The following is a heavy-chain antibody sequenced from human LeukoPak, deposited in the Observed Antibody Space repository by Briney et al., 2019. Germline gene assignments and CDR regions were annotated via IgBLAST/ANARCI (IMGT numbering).Heavy chain of an antibody. CDR2: INTYNGNT. D-gene: IGHD1-26*01. J-gene: IGHJ4*02. CDR3: ARDLVDGVGAPGAY. CDR1: GYTFTNYG. Sequence: ASVKASRKASGYTFTNYGITWMRQAPGQGLEWMGWINTYNGNTNYAQKLQGRVTITTDTSTSTAYRELRSLRSDDTAVFYCARDLVDGVGAPGAYWGQGALVTVSS. V-gene: IGHV1-18*01.